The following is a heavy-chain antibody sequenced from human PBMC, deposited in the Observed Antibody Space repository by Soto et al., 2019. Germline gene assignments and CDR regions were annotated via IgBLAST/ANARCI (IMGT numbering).Heavy chain of an antibody. CDR1: GFTFSSYS. J-gene: IGHJ5*02. D-gene: IGHD6-13*01. CDR2: ISSSSSTI. CDR3: ARESSSYNWFDP. Sequence: GGSLRLSCAASGFTFSSYSMNWVRQAPGKGLEWVSYISSSSSTIYYADSAKGRFTISRDNAKNSLYLQMNSLRDEDTAVYYCARESSSYNWFDPWGQGTLVTVSS. V-gene: IGHV3-48*02.